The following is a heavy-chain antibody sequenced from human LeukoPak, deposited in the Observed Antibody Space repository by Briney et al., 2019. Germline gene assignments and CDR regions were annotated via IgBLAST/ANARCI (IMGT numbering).Heavy chain of an antibody. V-gene: IGHV4-30-2*01. D-gene: IGHD1-1*01. CDR1: GGSISSGGYY. Sequence: TSETLSLTCTVSGGSISSGGYYWSWIRQPPGKGLEWIGYIYHSGSTYYNPSLKSRVTISVDRSKNQFSLKLSSVTAADTAVYYCARDKRSPAGPGPGYWGQGTLVTVSS. CDR2: IYHSGST. CDR3: ARDKRSPAGPGPGY. J-gene: IGHJ4*02.